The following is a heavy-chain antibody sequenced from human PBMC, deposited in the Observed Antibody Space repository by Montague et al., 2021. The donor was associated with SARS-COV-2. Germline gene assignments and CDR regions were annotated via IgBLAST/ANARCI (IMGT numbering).Heavy chain of an antibody. CDR1: GFTFSNHW. CDR3: ARDIRDYVLREFDF. D-gene: IGHD3-16*01. J-gene: IGHJ4*02. V-gene: IGHV3-7*01. CDR2: IKQDGSEK. Sequence: SLRISCAASGFTFSNHWMSWVRQAPGKGLEWVANIKQDGSEKYYLDSVKGRFTVSRDNAKNSLYLRMSSLRAEDTAVYYCARDIRDYVLREFDFWGQGTLVYVSS.